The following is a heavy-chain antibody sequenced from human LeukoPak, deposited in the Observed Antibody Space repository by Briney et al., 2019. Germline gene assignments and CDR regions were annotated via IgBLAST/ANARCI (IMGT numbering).Heavy chain of an antibody. D-gene: IGHD6-13*01. Sequence: SETLSLTCTVSGGSISSYYWNWIRQPPGKGLEWIGYIYYSGSTNYNPSLKSRVTISVDTSKNQYSLKLSSVTAADTAVYYCARSLDSSSWFDYWGQGTLVTVSS. CDR3: ARSLDSSSWFDY. V-gene: IGHV4-59*01. CDR2: IYYSGST. CDR1: GGSISSYY. J-gene: IGHJ4*02.